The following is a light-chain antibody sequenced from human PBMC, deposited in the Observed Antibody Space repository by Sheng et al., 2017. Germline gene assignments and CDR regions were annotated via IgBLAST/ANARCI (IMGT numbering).Light chain of an antibody. CDR3: QQLNSYPLT. CDR1: QSVNNNF. V-gene: IGKV3-20*01. Sequence: EIVLTQSPGTLSLSPGERATLSCRASQSVNNNFLAWYQQKPGQPPRLLIYAASSRATGIPHSFSGSGSGTDFTLTISSLQPEDFATYYCQQLNSYPLTFGGGTKVEIK. J-gene: IGKJ4*01. CDR2: AAS.